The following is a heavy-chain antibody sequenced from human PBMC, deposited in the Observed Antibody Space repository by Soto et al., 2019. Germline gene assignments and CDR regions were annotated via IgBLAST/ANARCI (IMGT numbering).Heavy chain of an antibody. D-gene: IGHD3-10*01. CDR3: AKQRAGFGSGSDTYYLDY. Sequence: EVQLLESGGGLVQPGGSLRISCIGSGFTFSSNAMSWVRQAPGKGLEWVSAISGSGGTTYYADSVKGRFAVSRDNSNNTLYLQMNSLRAEDTAVYYCAKQRAGFGSGSDTYYLDYWGHGTLVTVSS. V-gene: IGHV3-23*01. CDR2: ISGSGGTT. J-gene: IGHJ4*01. CDR1: GFTFSSNA.